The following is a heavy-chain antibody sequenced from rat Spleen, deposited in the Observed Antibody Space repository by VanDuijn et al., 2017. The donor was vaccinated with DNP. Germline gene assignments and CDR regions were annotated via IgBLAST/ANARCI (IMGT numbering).Heavy chain of an antibody. J-gene: IGHJ2*01. V-gene: IGHV5-46*01. CDR3: TRGSSLPGYLDY. CDR1: GFTFSSFP. CDR2: ISNTGDST. Sequence: EVQLVESGGGSVQPGRSMKLSCAASGFTFSSFPMAWVRQAPTKGLDWVATISNTGDSTYYRDSVKGRFTISRDNGESSLYLHMNSLWSEDTAPYYGTRGSSLPGYLDYWGQGVLVTVSA. D-gene: IGHD1-4*01.